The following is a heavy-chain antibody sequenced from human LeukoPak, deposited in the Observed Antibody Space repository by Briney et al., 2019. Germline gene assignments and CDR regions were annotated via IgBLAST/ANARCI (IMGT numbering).Heavy chain of an antibody. V-gene: IGHV1-2*02. CDR1: GYTFTGYY. Sequence: ASVKVSCKASGYTFTGYYIHWVRQAPGQGLEWMGWINPNSGGTNYAQKFQGRVTVTRDTSISTAYMELSSLISDDTAVYYCARGHYYSSLNSWGQGTLVTVSS. CDR2: INPNSGGT. CDR3: ARGHYYSSLNS. D-gene: IGHD3-22*01. J-gene: IGHJ4*02.